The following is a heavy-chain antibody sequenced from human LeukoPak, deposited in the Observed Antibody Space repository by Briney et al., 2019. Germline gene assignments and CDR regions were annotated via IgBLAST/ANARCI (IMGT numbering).Heavy chain of an antibody. V-gene: IGHV3-53*04. Sequence: GGSLRFSCAASRFTVSSNYMSWVRQAPGKGLEWVSVIYSGGSTYYADSVKGRFTISRHNSKNTLYLQMNSLRAEDTAVYYCARGDSSGYYLDWGQGTLVTVSS. CDR1: RFTVSSNY. D-gene: IGHD3-22*01. J-gene: IGHJ4*02. CDR3: ARGDSSGYYLD. CDR2: IYSGGST.